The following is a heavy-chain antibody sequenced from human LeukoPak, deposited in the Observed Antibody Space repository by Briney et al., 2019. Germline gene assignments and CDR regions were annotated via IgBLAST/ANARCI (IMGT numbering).Heavy chain of an antibody. CDR1: GFNFSNYG. CDR3: AKEGGQYRRITIFGEVAGPFDS. D-gene: IGHD3-3*01. CDR2: IRSDGNSK. V-gene: IGHV3-30*02. Sequence: PGRALRLSCAVSGFNFSNYGMLWVRQAPGKGLDWVAFIRSDGNSKFYTDSVRGRFTIYRDNSKSTLFLKMNSLRPEDTAVYYCAKEGGQYRRITIFGEVAGPFDSWGQGTLVTVSS. J-gene: IGHJ4*02.